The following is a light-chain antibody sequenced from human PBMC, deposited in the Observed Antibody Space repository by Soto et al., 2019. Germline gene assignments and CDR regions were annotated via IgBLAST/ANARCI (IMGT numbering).Light chain of an antibody. CDR3: SSYTASGV. J-gene: IGLJ3*02. CDR1: TGNVGGHDH. Sequence: SALTQPASVSGSPGQSITISCTGTTGNVGGHDHVSWYQHHPGKVPKLIISEVSNRPSGVSSRFSGSKSGNTASLTISGLQAEDEAIYYCSSYTASGVFGGGTKVTVL. V-gene: IGLV2-14*01. CDR2: EVS.